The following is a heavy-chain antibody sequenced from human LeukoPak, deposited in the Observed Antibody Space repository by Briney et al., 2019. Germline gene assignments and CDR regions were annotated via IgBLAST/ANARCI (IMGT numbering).Heavy chain of an antibody. Sequence: VASVKVSCKASGYTFTGYYMHWVRQAPGQGLEWMGWINPNSGGTNYAQKFQGRVTMTRDTSISTAYMELSRLRSDDTAVCYCARVPIAAAGTLFDYWGQGTLVTVSS. CDR3: ARVPIAAAGTLFDY. CDR1: GYTFTGYY. V-gene: IGHV1-2*02. CDR2: INPNSGGT. J-gene: IGHJ4*02. D-gene: IGHD6-13*01.